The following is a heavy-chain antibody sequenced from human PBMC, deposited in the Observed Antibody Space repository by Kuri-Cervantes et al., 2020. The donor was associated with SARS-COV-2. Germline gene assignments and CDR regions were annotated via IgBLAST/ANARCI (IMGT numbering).Heavy chain of an antibody. V-gene: IGHV4-39*01. CDR3: ARQGTGYYGSGSYYYYYYGMDV. Sequence: AESLSLSCTVSVGSINSGSYYWGWIRQPPGKGLEWIGSIYYSGSTYYNPSLKSRVTISVDTSKNQFSLKLSSVTAADTAVYYCARQGTGYYGSGSYYYYYYGMDVWGQGTTVTVSS. D-gene: IGHD3-10*01. J-gene: IGHJ6*02. CDR1: VGSINSGSYY. CDR2: IYYSGST.